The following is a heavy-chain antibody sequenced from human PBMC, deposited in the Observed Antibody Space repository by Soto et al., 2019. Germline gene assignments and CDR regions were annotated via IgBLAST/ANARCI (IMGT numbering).Heavy chain of an antibody. V-gene: IGHV1-18*01. D-gene: IGHD2-8*01. CDR2: ISPTSGNT. Sequence: QIQMVQSGAEVKQPGASVKISCKTSGYTFSSYSINWVRQAPGQGLEWMAWISPTSGNTHYAERVQGRVTVTLDKSARTAFMEMWGLTSDDTAVYFCARENGYYDFLGQGNLVTVSS. CDR1: GYTFSSYS. CDR3: ARENGYYDF. J-gene: IGHJ4*02.